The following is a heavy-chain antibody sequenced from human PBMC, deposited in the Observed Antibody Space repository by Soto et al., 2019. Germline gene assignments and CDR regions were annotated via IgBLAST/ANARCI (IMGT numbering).Heavy chain of an antibody. CDR1: GDSVSSNSAA. CDR2: TYYRSKWDN. Sequence: PSQTLALTCAIAGDSVSSNSAAWNWIRQSPSRGLEWLGRTYYRSKWDNDYAVSVKSRRNINPDTYKNQFALQLKSVNPGYTGVYYRARDPHITLVRGVATYYYYGKDVWGQGTTVTDSS. D-gene: IGHD3-10*01. V-gene: IGHV6-1*01. CDR3: ARDPHITLVRGVATYYYYGKDV. J-gene: IGHJ6*01.